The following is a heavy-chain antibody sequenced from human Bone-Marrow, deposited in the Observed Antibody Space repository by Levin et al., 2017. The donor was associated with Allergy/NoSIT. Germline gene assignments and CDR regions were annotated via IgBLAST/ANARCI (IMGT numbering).Heavy chain of an antibody. CDR2: INPNSGGT. CDR3: ARDISTVQGEYGMDV. CDR1: GYTFTGYY. Sequence: ASVKVSCKASGYTFTGYYMHWVRQAPGQGLEWMGWINPNSGGTNYAQKFQGRVTMTRDTSISTAYMELSRLRSDDTAVYYCARDISTVQGEYGMDVWGQGTTVTVSS. D-gene: IGHD4-11*01. V-gene: IGHV1-2*02. J-gene: IGHJ6*02.